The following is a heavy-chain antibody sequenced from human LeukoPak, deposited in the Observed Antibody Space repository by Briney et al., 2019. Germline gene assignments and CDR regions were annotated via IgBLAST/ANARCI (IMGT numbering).Heavy chain of an antibody. Sequence: QPGGSLRLSCAASGFIFSSYWMHWVRHAPGKGLVWVSYISSSGSIIYYADFVKGRFTISRDNAKNSLYLQMNSLRAEDTAVYYCARDPVGATTPDCWGQGALVTVSS. J-gene: IGHJ4*02. D-gene: IGHD1-26*01. CDR3: ARDPVGATTPDC. CDR2: ISSSGSII. CDR1: GFIFSSYW. V-gene: IGHV3-48*04.